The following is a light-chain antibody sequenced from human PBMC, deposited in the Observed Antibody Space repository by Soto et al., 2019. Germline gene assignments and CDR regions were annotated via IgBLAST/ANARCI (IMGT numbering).Light chain of an antibody. CDR1: QSTSNF. J-gene: IGKJ1*01. V-gene: IGKV1-5*01. CDR2: DAS. CDR3: RQYNSYSWT. Sequence: DVQMTQSPSTLSASIGERITISCRANQSTSNFLAWYQQKPGKAPKLLIYDASTLESGVPSRFRGSGSGTEFTLTISSLQPDDFATYFCRQYNSYSWTFGRGTKV.